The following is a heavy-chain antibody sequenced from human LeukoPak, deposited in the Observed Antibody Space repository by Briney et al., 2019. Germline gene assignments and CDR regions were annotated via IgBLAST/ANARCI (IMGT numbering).Heavy chain of an antibody. Sequence: GGSLRLSCAASGFTFSSYAMHWVRQAPGKGLEWVAVISYDGSNTYYADSVKGRFTISRDNSKNTLYLQMNSLRAEDTAVYYCARDPDQYYFDYWGQGTLVTVSS. J-gene: IGHJ4*02. CDR1: GFTFSSYA. D-gene: IGHD1-14*01. CDR3: ARDPDQYYFDY. V-gene: IGHV3-30*01. CDR2: ISYDGSNT.